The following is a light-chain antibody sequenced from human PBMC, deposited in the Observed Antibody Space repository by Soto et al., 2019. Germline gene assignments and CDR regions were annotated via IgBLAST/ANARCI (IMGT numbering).Light chain of an antibody. V-gene: IGKV1-39*01. CDR3: QQSSTARWT. CDR1: QNIRTH. CDR2: GAS. Sequence: DVQLTQSPSSQSASVGDRVTITCRTSQNIRTHLHWYQLKPGKGPRLLISGASNLEYGVSSRFTGSGAGTDFTLTISSLQPEDFATYYCQQSSTARWTFGQGTKVDI. J-gene: IGKJ1*01.